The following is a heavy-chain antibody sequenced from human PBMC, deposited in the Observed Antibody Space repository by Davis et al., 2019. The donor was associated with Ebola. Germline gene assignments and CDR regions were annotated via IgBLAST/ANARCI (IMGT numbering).Heavy chain of an antibody. CDR3: ARGRRLDV. CDR2: IKPDGSEK. J-gene: IGHJ6*02. CDR1: GFTFSDYW. V-gene: IGHV3-7*03. Sequence: PGGSLRLSCAASGFTFSDYWMTWVRQAPGKGLEWVANIKPDGSEKYYVDSVKGRFTISRDNAKNSLYLQMNSLRAEDTAIYYCARGRRLDVWGQGTTVTVSS.